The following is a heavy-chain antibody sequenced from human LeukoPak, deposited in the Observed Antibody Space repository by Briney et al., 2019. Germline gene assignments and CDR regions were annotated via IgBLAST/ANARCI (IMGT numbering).Heavy chain of an antibody. Sequence: SETLSLTCTVSGGSISSSSYYWDWIRQPPGKGLEWVGNIYYSGSTYYNPSLKSRVTISVDTSKNQFSLKLSSVTAADTAVYYCARVFGEKYYYYYMDVWGKGTTVTISS. CDR2: IYYSGST. CDR1: GGSISSSSYY. V-gene: IGHV4-39*07. J-gene: IGHJ6*03. CDR3: ARVFGEKYYYYYMDV. D-gene: IGHD3-16*01.